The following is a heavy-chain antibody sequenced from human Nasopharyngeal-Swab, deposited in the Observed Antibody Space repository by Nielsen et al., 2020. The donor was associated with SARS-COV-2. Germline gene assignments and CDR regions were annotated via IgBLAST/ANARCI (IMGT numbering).Heavy chain of an antibody. V-gene: IGHV4-59*08. CDR1: GGSISSYY. Sequence: SETLSLTCTVSGGSISSYYWSWIRQLPGKGLEWIGYIYYSGSTTYNPSLKSRVTISVDTSKNQFSLKLSSVTAADTAVYYCARSTYCGGDCQNYFDYWGRGTLVTVSS. J-gene: IGHJ4*02. CDR3: ARSTYCGGDCQNYFDY. D-gene: IGHD2-21*02. CDR2: IYYSGST.